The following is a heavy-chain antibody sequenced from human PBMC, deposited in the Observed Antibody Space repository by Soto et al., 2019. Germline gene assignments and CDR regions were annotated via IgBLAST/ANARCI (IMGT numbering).Heavy chain of an antibody. V-gene: IGHV1-69*12. CDR2: IIPIFGTA. Sequence: QVQLVQSGAEVKKPGSSVKVSCKASGGTFSSYAISWVRQAPGQGLEWMGGIIPIFGTANYAQKFQGRVTIXAXASTSTAYMELSSLRSEDTAVYYWARTIAVAGTLGYWGQGTLVTVSS. CDR1: GGTFSSYA. J-gene: IGHJ4*02. D-gene: IGHD6-19*01. CDR3: ARTIAVAGTLGY.